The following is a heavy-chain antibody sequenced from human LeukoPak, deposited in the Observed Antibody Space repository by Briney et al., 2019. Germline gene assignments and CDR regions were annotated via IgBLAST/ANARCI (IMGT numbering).Heavy chain of an antibody. CDR2: IYSYNGNT. Sequence: GASVKVSCKASGYTFTSYGISWVRQAPGQGLEWMGWIYSYNGNTNYAQKFQGRVTMTTDTSTSIAYMELRSLRSDDTAVYYCARGRYYDSGGYDEAFDIWGQGTAVTVSS. V-gene: IGHV1-18*01. D-gene: IGHD3-22*01. CDR3: ARGRYYDSGGYDEAFDI. CDR1: GYTFTSYG. J-gene: IGHJ3*02.